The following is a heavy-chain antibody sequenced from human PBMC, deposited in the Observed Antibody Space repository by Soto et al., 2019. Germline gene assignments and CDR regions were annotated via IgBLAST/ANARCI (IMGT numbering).Heavy chain of an antibody. CDR1: GGTFSSYA. Sequence: QVQLVQSGAEVKKPGSSVKVSCKASGGTFSSYAISWVRQAPGQGLEWMGGIIPIFGTANYAQKFQGRVTITADESTSTAYMELSSLRSEDTAVYYCARKSQIWSGYYLYDYYYGMDVWGQGITVTVSS. V-gene: IGHV1-69*01. CDR2: IIPIFGTA. J-gene: IGHJ6*02. CDR3: ARKSQIWSGYYLYDYYYGMDV. D-gene: IGHD3-3*01.